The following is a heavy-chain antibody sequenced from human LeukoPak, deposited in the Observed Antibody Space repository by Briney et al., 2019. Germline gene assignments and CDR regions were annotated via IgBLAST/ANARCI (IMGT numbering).Heavy chain of an antibody. Sequence: SGTLSLTCGVSGGSISSNNWWSWVRQSPGKGLEWLGEIYHSGSTNYNPSLKIRVTISLDKSKSQFSLKLTSVTAADTAVYFCARRSGGFDFWGQGTLVTVSS. CDR1: GGSISSNNW. V-gene: IGHV4-4*02. CDR3: ARRSGGFDF. CDR2: IYHSGST. J-gene: IGHJ4*02. D-gene: IGHD3-10*01.